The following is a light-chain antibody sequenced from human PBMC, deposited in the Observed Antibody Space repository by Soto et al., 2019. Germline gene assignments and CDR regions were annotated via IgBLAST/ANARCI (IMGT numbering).Light chain of an antibody. J-gene: IGKJ1*01. Sequence: EIVMTQSPATLSVSPGESATLSCTASQILSINLAWYQQKPGQAPRLLIYRASTRASGVPARFSGSGSGTEFTLTISSLQSEDFAVYYCHQYNNWPPWTFGPGTKVDI. CDR1: QILSIN. V-gene: IGKV3-15*01. CDR2: RAS. CDR3: HQYNNWPPWT.